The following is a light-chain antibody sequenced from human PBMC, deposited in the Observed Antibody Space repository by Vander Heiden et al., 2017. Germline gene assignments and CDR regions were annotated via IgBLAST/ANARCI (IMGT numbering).Light chain of an antibody. Sequence: QSVLTQLPSASGTPGQRVTISCSGSSPNIGSNYVYWYQQLPGTAPKLLIYRNNQRPSGVPDRFSGSKSGTSASLAISGLRSEDEADYYCAAWDDSLRDVVFGGGTKLTVL. CDR3: AAWDDSLRDVV. V-gene: IGLV1-47*01. CDR2: RNN. J-gene: IGLJ2*01. CDR1: SPNIGSNY.